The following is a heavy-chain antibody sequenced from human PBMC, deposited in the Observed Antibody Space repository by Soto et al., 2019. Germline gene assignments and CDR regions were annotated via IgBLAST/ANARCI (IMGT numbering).Heavy chain of an antibody. V-gene: IGHV3-23*01. D-gene: IGHD3-9*01. J-gene: IGHJ6*02. CDR2: ISGSGGST. CDR1: GFTFSSYA. Sequence: GSLRLSCAASGFTFSSYAMSWVRQAPGKGLEWVSAISGSGGSTYYADSVKGRFTISRDNSKNTLYLQMNSLRAEDTAVYYCAKDAILTGYYSYYYYGMDVWGQGTTVTVSS. CDR3: AKDAILTGYYSYYYYGMDV.